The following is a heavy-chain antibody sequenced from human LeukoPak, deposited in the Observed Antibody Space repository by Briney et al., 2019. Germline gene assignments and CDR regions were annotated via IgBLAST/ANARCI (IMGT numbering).Heavy chain of an antibody. CDR1: GGSISSGSYY. CDR2: IYTSGST. D-gene: IGHD6-19*01. J-gene: IGHJ4*02. V-gene: IGHV4-61*02. Sequence: PSETLSLTCTVSGGSISSGSYYWSWIRQPAGKGLEWIGRIYTSGSTNYNPSLKSRVTISVDTSKNQFSLKLSSVTAADTAVYYCARHRQGIAVAGSLRYFDYWGQGTLVTVSS. CDR3: ARHRQGIAVAGSLRYFDY.